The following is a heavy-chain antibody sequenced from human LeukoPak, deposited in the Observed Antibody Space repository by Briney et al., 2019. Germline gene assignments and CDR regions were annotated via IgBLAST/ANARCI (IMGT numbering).Heavy chain of an antibody. V-gene: IGHV4-59*01. D-gene: IGHD1-1*01. CDR3: ARVSWFPGTSYYYMDV. Sequence: SETLSLTCTVSGGSISSYYWGWIRQPPGKGLDCIGYIYYSGTTNYNPSLKSRVTISLDTSKNQFSLKLTSVTAADTAVYYCARVSWFPGTSYYYMDVWGKGTTVTVPS. CDR2: IYYSGTT. J-gene: IGHJ6*03. CDR1: GGSISSYY.